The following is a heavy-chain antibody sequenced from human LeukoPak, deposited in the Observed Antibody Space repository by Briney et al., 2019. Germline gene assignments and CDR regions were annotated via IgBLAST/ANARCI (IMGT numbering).Heavy chain of an antibody. V-gene: IGHV4-34*01. D-gene: IGHD2-2*01. J-gene: IGHJ4*02. CDR2: INHRGST. Sequence: SETLSFTAAVYGGSFIGYYWSWIRQPPGKGLEWIGEINHRGSTNYNPSLKSRATISVDTTKNQFSLKLSSVNPADTAVYYCARASRWGYCSSTSCYAPTGPFDYWGQVTLVTVSS. CDR1: GGSFIGYY. CDR3: ARASRWGYCSSTSCYAPTGPFDY.